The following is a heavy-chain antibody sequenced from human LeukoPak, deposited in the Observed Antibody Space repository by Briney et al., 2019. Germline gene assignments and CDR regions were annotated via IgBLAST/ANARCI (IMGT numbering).Heavy chain of an antibody. J-gene: IGHJ4*02. V-gene: IGHV4-59*11. CDR2: IYYSGST. Sequence: SETLSLTCTVSGGSISSHYWCWIRQPPGKGLEWIGYIYYSGSTNYNPSLKSRVTISVDTSKNQFSLKLSSVTAADTAVYYCARVEGYGGNFDYWGQGTLVTVSS. CDR3: ARVEGYGGNFDY. D-gene: IGHD4-23*01. CDR1: GGSISSHY.